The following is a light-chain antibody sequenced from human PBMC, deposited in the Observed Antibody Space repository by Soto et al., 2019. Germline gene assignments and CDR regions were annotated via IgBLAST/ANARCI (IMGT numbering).Light chain of an antibody. CDR2: DAS. Sequence: ETVMTQSPGTLSVSLGERATLSCRASQSVSIHLAWYQQKPGQAPRLLIYDASKRATGIPARFSGIESGTDFTLTVSRLETEDCVLYVGQQRSVWPITFCQLTRREIK. CDR3: QQRSVWPIT. CDR1: QSVSIH. V-gene: IGKV3-11*01. J-gene: IGKJ5*01.